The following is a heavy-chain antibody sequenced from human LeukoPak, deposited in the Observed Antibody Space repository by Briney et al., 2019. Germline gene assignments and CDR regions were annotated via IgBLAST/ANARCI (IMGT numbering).Heavy chain of an antibody. J-gene: IGHJ4*02. CDR3: ARERAYYGSGSNSYFDY. D-gene: IGHD3-10*01. CDR1: GYTFTGYY. CDR2: IIPILGTT. Sequence: SVKVSCKASGYTFTGYYMHWVRQAPGQGLEWMGRIIPILGTTDYGQKFQGRVTITTDESTRTAYMELNSLRSEDTAVYYCARERAYYGSGSNSYFDYWGRGTLVTVSS. V-gene: IGHV1-69*11.